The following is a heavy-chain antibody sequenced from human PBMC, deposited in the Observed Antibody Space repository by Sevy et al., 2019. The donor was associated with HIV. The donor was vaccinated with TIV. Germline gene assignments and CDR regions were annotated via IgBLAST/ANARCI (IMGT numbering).Heavy chain of an antibody. V-gene: IGHV1-69*06. D-gene: IGHD5-18*01. Sequence: ASVKVSCKASGGTFSSYAISWVRQAPGQGLEWMGGIIPIFGTANYAQKFQGRVTIPADKSTSTAYMELSSLSSEDTAVYYCARVSGYSYGTDYYYYMDVWGKGTTVTVSS. CDR2: IIPIFGTA. J-gene: IGHJ6*03. CDR3: ARVSGYSYGTDYYYYMDV. CDR1: GGTFSSYA.